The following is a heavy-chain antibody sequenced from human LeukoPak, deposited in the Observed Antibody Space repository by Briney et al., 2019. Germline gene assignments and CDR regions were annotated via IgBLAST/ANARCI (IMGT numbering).Heavy chain of an antibody. CDR2: TNHSGST. CDR1: GGSFSGYY. D-gene: IGHD2-2*01. J-gene: IGHJ1*01. Sequence: SETLSLTCAVYGGSFSGYYWSWIRQPPGKGLEWIGETNHSGSTNYNPSLKSRVTISVDTSKNQFSLKLSSVTAADTAVYYCARGDSTIYQLPPQYFQHWGQGTLVTVSS. V-gene: IGHV4-34*01. CDR3: ARGDSTIYQLPPQYFQH.